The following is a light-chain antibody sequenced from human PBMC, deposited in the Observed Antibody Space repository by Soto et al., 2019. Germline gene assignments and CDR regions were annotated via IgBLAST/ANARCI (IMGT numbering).Light chain of an antibody. Sequence: EIVLTQSPGTLSLSPGERATLSCRASQSVSSSYLAWYQQKPGQAPRLLIYGASSRATGIPDRFSGSGSGTDFTLTISRLEPEDFAVYYCQRYGNSPWTFGQGTKVDIK. V-gene: IGKV3-20*01. CDR3: QRYGNSPWT. CDR2: GAS. CDR1: QSVSSSY. J-gene: IGKJ1*01.